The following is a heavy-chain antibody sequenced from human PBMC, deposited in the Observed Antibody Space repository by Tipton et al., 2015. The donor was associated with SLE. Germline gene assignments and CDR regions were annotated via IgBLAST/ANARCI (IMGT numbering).Heavy chain of an antibody. CDR1: GFTFSSYA. V-gene: IGHV3-23*01. CDR3: AKDHSSSWYWGGTFDI. J-gene: IGHJ3*02. D-gene: IGHD6-13*01. Sequence: SLRLSCAASGFTFSSYAMSWVRQAPGKGLEWVSGISGSGGSTHYADSVKGRFTISRDNSKNTLYLQMNSLRAEDTAIYYCAKDHSSSWYWGGTFDIWGQGTVVTVSS. CDR2: ISGSGGST.